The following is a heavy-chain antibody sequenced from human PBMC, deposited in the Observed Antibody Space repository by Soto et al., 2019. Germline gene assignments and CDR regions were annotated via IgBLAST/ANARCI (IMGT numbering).Heavy chain of an antibody. CDR2: INASSGDT. D-gene: IGHD3-22*01. Sequence: ASVKVSCKASGYTFTGYYMHWVRQAPGQGLEWMGWINASSGDTKYSQKFQGRVTITRDTSASTAYMELSSLRSEDTAVYYCARDLANYYDSSGYYDYWGQGTLVTVSS. J-gene: IGHJ4*02. CDR1: GYTFTGYY. CDR3: ARDLANYYDSSGYYDY. V-gene: IGHV1-3*01.